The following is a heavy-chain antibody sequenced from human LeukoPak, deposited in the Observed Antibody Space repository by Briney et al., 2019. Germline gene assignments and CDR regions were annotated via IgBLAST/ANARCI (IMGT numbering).Heavy chain of an antibody. CDR2: IYYSGST. D-gene: IGHD3-3*01. J-gene: IGHJ5*02. CDR3: ARLSSRGHYYDFWSGYLNWFDP. Sequence: PSETLSLTCTVSGGSISSSSYYWGWIRQPPGKGLEWIGSIYYSGSTYYNPSLESRVTISVDTSKNQFSLKLSSVPAADTAVYYCARLSSRGHYYDFWSGYLNWFDPWGQGTLVTVSS. CDR1: GGSISSSSYY. V-gene: IGHV4-39*01.